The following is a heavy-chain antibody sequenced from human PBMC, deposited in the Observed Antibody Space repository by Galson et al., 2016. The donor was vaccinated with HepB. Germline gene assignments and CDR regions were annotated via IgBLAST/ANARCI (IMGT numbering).Heavy chain of an antibody. CDR3: AKDFWDLRGGHYYYGMDF. D-gene: IGHD3-3*01. CDR2: ISYDGGNK. V-gene: IGHV3-30*18. CDR1: GFLFTNYG. J-gene: IGHJ6*02. Sequence: SLRLSCAASGFLFTNYGMHWVRQAPAKGLEWVAVISYDGGNKYYADSVKGRFTITRGNSEKTVYLQMNSLRGEDTAVYYCAKDFWDLRGGHYYYGMDFWGQGTTVTVSS.